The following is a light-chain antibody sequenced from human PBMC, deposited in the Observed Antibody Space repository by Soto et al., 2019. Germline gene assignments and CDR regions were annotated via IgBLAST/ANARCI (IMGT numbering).Light chain of an antibody. J-gene: IGKJ5*01. CDR2: GAS. V-gene: IGKV3-20*01. CDR3: QNYDSLPIT. Sequence: EIVLTQSPGTLSLSPGERATLSCRASQSVSSSYLAWYQQKPGQPPRLLIYGASSRATGIPDRFSGSGSGTDFTLTIRRLEPEDFAVFYCQNYDSLPITFGQWTRLEIK. CDR1: QSVSSSY.